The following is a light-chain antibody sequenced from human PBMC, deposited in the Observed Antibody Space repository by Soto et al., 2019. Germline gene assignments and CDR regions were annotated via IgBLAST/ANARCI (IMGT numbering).Light chain of an antibody. J-gene: IGKJ5*01. CDR2: GAS. CDR1: QILLTN. Sequence: EIMMTQSPATLSVSPGERATLSCRASQILLTNLAWYQQQPGQAPRLLIYGASTRATGIPARFSGSGSGTEFTLTISSLQSEDFEIYYCQQYNNWPITFGQGTRLEIK. V-gene: IGKV3-15*01. CDR3: QQYNNWPIT.